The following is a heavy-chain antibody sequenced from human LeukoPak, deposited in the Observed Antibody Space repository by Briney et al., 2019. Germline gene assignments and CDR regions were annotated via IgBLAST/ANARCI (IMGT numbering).Heavy chain of an antibody. CDR1: GGSISSSSYY. CDR3: TRAKSWLPFDF. V-gene: IGHV4-39*01. Sequence: SETLSLTCTVSGGSISSSSYYWGWIRQPPGKGLEWIGSIYYSGSTYYNPSLKSRVTISVDTSKNQFSLKLSSVTAADTAVYFCTRAKSWLPFDFWGQGTLVTVSS. J-gene: IGHJ4*02. D-gene: IGHD5-24*01. CDR2: IYYSGST.